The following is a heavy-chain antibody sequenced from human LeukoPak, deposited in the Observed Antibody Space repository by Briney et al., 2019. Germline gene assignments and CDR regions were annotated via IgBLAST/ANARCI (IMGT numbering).Heavy chain of an antibody. CDR2: VHLDGRT. J-gene: IGHJ4*02. CDR1: GGSVTSTNW. CDR3: AREGGFYRPLDY. D-gene: IGHD3-3*01. Sequence: SETLSLTCEVSGGSVTSTNWRTWVRQPPGKGLEWIVEVHLDGRTNYNPSLKSRLIMSVALPDNHISLKLTSVTAADTAVYYCAREGGFYRPLDYSGQGTLVTVSS. V-gene: IGHV4-4*02.